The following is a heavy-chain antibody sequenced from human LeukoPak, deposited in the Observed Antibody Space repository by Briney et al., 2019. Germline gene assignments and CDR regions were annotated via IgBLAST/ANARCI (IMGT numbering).Heavy chain of an antibody. Sequence: PSETLSLTCAVYGGSFSGYYWSWIRQPPGKGLEWIGEINHSGSTNYNPSLKSRVTISVDTSKNQFSLKLSSVTAADTAVYYCARGPRGRYYYYMDVWGKGTTVTVSS. J-gene: IGHJ6*03. CDR2: INHSGST. V-gene: IGHV4-34*01. CDR1: GGSFSGYY. CDR3: ARGPRGRYYYYMDV.